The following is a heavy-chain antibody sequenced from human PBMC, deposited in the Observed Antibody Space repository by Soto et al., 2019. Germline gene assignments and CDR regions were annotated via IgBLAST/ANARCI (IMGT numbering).Heavy chain of an antibody. D-gene: IGHD3-16*02. CDR3: ARVTFKEGELSSGDYYGMDG. J-gene: IGHJ6*02. Sequence: QVQLVESGGGVVQPGRSLRLSCAASGFTFSSYAMHWVRQAPGKGLEWVAVISYDGSNKYYADSVKGRFTISRDNSKTTLYLQMNRLREEDTAVYYCARVTFKEGELSSGDYYGMDGWGQGTTVTVSS. CDR1: GFTFSSYA. V-gene: IGHV3-30-3*01. CDR2: ISYDGSNK.